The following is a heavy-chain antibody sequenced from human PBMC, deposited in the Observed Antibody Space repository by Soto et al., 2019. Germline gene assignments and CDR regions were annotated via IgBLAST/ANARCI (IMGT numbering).Heavy chain of an antibody. D-gene: IGHD2-15*01. J-gene: IGHJ6*02. Sequence: EVHLVESGGGLVKPGGSLRLSCAVSGFPFSSCTMNWVRQAPGKGLEWVSSISPSTSHIYYADSVKGRFTISRDNAKNSLFLQMNSLRAEDTAVDYCSGCSGGACHQNYGMDVWGQGTTVTVSS. CDR1: GFPFSSCT. CDR3: SGCSGGACHQNYGMDV. V-gene: IGHV3-21*01. CDR2: ISPSTSHI.